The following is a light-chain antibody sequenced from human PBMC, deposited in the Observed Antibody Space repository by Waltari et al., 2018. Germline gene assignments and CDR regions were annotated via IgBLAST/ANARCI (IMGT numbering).Light chain of an antibody. CDR1: SGSVSTNFY. CDR2: STN. J-gene: IGLJ3*02. CDR3: VLYMGSGISV. Sequence: QTVVTQEPSFSVSPGGTVTITCGLISGSVSTNFYPTWYQQTPGQAPRTLLYSTNTRSSGVPDRFSGSILGNKAALTITGAQADDESDYYCVLYMGSGISVFGGGTKLTVL. V-gene: IGLV8-61*01.